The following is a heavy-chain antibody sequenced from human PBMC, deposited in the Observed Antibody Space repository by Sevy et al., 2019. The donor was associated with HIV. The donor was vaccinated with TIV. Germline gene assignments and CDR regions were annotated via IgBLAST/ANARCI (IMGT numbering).Heavy chain of an antibody. D-gene: IGHD3-22*01. J-gene: IGHJ6*02. CDR3: AKEGHYYYDSSGYYGMDV. CDR1: GFTFSSYE. V-gene: IGHV3-48*03. CDR2: ISSSGSTI. Sequence: GESLKISCAASGFTFSSYEMNWVRQAPGKGLEWVSYISSSGSTIYYADSVKGRFTISRDNSKNTLFLQMNSLRADDTAVYYCAKEGHYYYDSSGYYGMDVWGQGTTVTVSS.